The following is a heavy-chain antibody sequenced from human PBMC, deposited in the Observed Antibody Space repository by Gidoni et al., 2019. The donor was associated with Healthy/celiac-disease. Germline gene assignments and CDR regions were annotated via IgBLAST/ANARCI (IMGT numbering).Heavy chain of an antibody. D-gene: IGHD3-9*01. CDR3: TRDVTLGLAVLRYFDWYKDDY. V-gene: IGHV3-49*04. Sequence: EVQLVESGGGLVQPGRSLRLSCTASGFTFGDYAMSWVRQAPGKGLEWVGFIRSKAYGGTTEYAASVKGRFTISRDDSKSIAYLQMNSLKTEDTAVYYCTRDVTLGLAVLRYFDWYKDDYWGQGTLVTVSS. CDR2: IRSKAYGGTT. CDR1: GFTFGDYA. J-gene: IGHJ4*02.